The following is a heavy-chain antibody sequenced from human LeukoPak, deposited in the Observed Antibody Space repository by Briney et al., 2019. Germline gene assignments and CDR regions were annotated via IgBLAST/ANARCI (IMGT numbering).Heavy chain of an antibody. Sequence: ASVKVSCKASGYTFTSYDINWVRQATGQGLEWMGWMNPNSGNTGYAQKFQGRVTMTRNTSVSTAYMELSSLRSEDTAVYYCARDKNEAIFGVVKYYFDYWGQGTLVTVSS. CDR1: GYTFTSYD. V-gene: IGHV1-8*01. D-gene: IGHD3-3*01. CDR2: MNPNSGNT. CDR3: ARDKNEAIFGVVKYYFDY. J-gene: IGHJ4*02.